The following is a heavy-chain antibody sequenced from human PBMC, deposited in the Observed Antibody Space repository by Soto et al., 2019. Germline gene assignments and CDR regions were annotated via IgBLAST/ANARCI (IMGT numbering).Heavy chain of an antibody. J-gene: IGHJ4*02. CDR3: AREVKRGYSYGSTGYFDY. CDR2: IYYSGST. Sequence: QVQLQESGPGLVKPSQTLSLTCTVSGGSISSGDYYWSWIRQPPGKGLEWIGYIYYSGSTYYNPSLKRRVTISVDTSKNQFSLKLSSVTAADTAVYYCAREVKRGYSYGSTGYFDYWGQGTLVTVSS. V-gene: IGHV4-30-4*01. D-gene: IGHD5-18*01. CDR1: GGSISSGDYY.